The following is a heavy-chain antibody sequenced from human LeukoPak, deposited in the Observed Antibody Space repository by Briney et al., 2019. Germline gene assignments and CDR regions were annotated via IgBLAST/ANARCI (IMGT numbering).Heavy chain of an antibody. CDR3: AKSNANQYGDYAYFDY. J-gene: IGHJ4*02. CDR1: GFTFSLYT. D-gene: IGHD4-17*01. V-gene: IGHV3-21*01. Sequence: GGSLRLSCAVSGFTFSLYTMNWVRQAPGKGLEWVSSISSSGDYKYYADSLKGRFTISRDNAKNSLFLQMNSLRAEDTAVYYCAKSNANQYGDYAYFDYWGQGTLVTVSS. CDR2: ISSSGDYK.